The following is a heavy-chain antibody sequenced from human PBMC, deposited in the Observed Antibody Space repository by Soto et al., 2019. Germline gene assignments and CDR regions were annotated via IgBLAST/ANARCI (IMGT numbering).Heavy chain of an antibody. CDR1: GSTFTGYY. J-gene: IGHJ5*02. Sequence: ASVTVSCQASGSTFTGYYLHWVRQAPGQGLEWMGWVNPISGDTNYAQKFQDRVIMTRDRSITTVHMELSRLRSDDTAVYYCAREEGFRITMDRGRWFDPWGQGTLVTVSS. D-gene: IGHD3-10*01. CDR2: VNPISGDT. V-gene: IGHV1-2*02. CDR3: AREEGFRITMDRGRWFDP.